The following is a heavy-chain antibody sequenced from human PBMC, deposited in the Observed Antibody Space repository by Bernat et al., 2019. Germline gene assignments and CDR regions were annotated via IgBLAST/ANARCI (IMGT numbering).Heavy chain of an antibody. J-gene: IGHJ5*02. CDR1: GFTFSSYA. CDR2: ISGSADNT. D-gene: IGHD6-13*01. CDR3: VKWGRIAAAGGWFDP. V-gene: IGHV3-23*04. Sequence: EVQLVESGGGLVKPGGSLRLSCAASGFTFSSYAMSWVRQAPGKGLKWVSAISGSADNTYYADSVKGRFTISRDNSKNTLYLQMNSLRAEDTAVYYCVKWGRIAAAGGWFDPWGQGTLVTVSS.